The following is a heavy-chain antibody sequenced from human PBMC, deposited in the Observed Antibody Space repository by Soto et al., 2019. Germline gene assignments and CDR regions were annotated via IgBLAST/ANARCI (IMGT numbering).Heavy chain of an antibody. V-gene: IGHV4-30-4*01. CDR2: ISNSGST. CDR1: GGSVTSDEDY. Sequence: PSETLSLTCTVSGGSVTSDEDYWTWIRQSPGKGLEWIGYISNSGSTYYNPSLKSRVTISVDTSKNQFSLTLSSVTAADTAVYYCARGGDRGSVYFDYWGQGTLVTVSS. J-gene: IGHJ4*02. D-gene: IGHD2-21*02. CDR3: ARGGDRGSVYFDY.